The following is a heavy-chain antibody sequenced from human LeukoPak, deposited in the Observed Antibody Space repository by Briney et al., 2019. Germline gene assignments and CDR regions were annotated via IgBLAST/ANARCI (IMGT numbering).Heavy chain of an antibody. J-gene: IGHJ4*02. D-gene: IGHD3-10*01. CDR1: GFSLSTSGVS. CDR3: ARRSYYYGSGPSYFES. CDR2: IYWNDNK. V-gene: IGHV2-5*01. Sequence: QSGPTLVKPTQTLTLTCTISGFSLSTSGVSVGWIRQPPGKALEWLALIYWNDNKHFSPSLKNRLNISKDTSKNQVVLTMTNMDPLDTATYFCARRSYYYGSGPSYFESWGQGTPVTVSS.